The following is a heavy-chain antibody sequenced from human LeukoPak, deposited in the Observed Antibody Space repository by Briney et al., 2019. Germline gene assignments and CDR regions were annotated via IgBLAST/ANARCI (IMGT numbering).Heavy chain of an antibody. CDR1: GSTFSSYA. D-gene: IGHD3-9*01. V-gene: IGHV3-30-3*01. CDR2: ISYDGSNK. J-gene: IGHJ4*02. CDR3: ARDQHYDILTGYPLDY. Sequence: GRSLRLSCAASGSTFSSYAMHRVRQAPGKGLEWVAVISYDGSNKYYADSVKGRFTISRDNSKNTLYLQMNSLRAEDTAVYYCARDQHYDILTGYPLDYWGQGTLVTVSS.